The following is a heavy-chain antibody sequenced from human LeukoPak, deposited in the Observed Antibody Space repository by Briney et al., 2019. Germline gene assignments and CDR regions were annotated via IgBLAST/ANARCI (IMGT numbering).Heavy chain of an antibody. V-gene: IGHV4-59*01. Sequence: SETLSLTCTVSGGSISSYYWSCIRQSPGKGLGWIGYIYYSGSTDYNPSLKSRVTISVDTSKNQLSLKLSSVTAADTAVYYCARGGRYSYGFLGPYGMDVWGQGTTVTVSS. CDR3: ARGGRYSYGFLGPYGMDV. D-gene: IGHD5-18*01. CDR1: GGSISSYY. CDR2: IYYSGST. J-gene: IGHJ6*02.